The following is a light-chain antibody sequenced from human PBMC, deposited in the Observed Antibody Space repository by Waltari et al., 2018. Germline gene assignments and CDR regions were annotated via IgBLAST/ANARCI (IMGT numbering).Light chain of an antibody. J-gene: IGLJ2*01. CDR1: SSNIGRNT. CDR3: ATWDDSLNGLL. Sequence: QSVLTQPPSASGTPGQRVTISCSGNSSNIGRNTVNWYQQLPGTAPKVLIYNNNKRPSGVPDRISGSRSDTSASLAISGLQSEDEADYYCATWDDSLNGLLFGGGTKLTVL. CDR2: NNN. V-gene: IGLV1-44*01.